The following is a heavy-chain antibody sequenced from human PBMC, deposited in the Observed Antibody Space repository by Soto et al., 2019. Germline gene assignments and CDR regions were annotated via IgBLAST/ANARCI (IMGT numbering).Heavy chain of an antibody. CDR2: IYYSGST. D-gene: IGHD2-15*01. V-gene: IGHV4-30-4*01. Sequence: SETLSLTGTVSGGSISSGDYYWSWIRQPPGEGLEWIGYIYYSGSTYYNPSLKIRVTISVDTSKNQLSLKLSSVTAAYTAVYYCARVSFGYCSGGSCSNYYYYGMDVWGQGTTVTVSS. CDR3: ARVSFGYCSGGSCSNYYYYGMDV. CDR1: GGSISSGDYY. J-gene: IGHJ6*02.